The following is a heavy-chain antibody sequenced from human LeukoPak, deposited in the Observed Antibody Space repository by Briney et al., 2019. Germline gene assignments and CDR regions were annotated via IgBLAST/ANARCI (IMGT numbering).Heavy chain of an antibody. Sequence: SETLSLTCTVSSGSVSSYYWSWIRQPPGKGLEWVGYIYTSGSTYYNPSLKSRVTISVDTSKNQFSLRLSSVTAADTALYYCAKTDHYYYFMDVWGRGTTVTVSS. J-gene: IGHJ6*03. CDR2: IYTSGST. D-gene: IGHD2-21*02. CDR3: AKTDHYYYFMDV. CDR1: SGSVSSYY. V-gene: IGHV4-4*09.